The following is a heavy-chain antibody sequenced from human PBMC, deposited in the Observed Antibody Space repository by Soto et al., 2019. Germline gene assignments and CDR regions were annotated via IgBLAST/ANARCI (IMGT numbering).Heavy chain of an antibody. D-gene: IGHD6-19*01. CDR1: GFTFISYA. V-gene: IGHV3-30-3*01. Sequence: PGGSLRLSCTASGFTFISYAIHFFRQAPGKGLEWVAVISYDGSNKYYADSVKGRFTISRDNSKNTLYLQMNSLRAEDTAVYYCARDRGWRDAFDIWGQGTMVTVSS. J-gene: IGHJ3*02. CDR3: ARDRGWRDAFDI. CDR2: ISYDGSNK.